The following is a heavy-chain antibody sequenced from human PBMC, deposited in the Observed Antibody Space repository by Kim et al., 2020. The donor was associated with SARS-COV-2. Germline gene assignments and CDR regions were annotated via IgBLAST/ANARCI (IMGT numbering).Heavy chain of an antibody. CDR1: GFSLSTSGVG. D-gene: IGHD2-15*01. J-gene: IGHJ4*02. CDR2: IYWDDDK. V-gene: IGHV2-5*02. Sequence: SGPTLVNPTQTLTLTCTFSGFSLSTSGVGVGWIRQPPGKALEWLALIYWDDDKRYSPSLKSRLTITKDTSKNQVVLTMTNMDPVDTATYYCAHSQGTNCSGGSCLGGYSFDYWGQGTLVTVSS. CDR3: AHSQGTNCSGGSCLGGYSFDY.